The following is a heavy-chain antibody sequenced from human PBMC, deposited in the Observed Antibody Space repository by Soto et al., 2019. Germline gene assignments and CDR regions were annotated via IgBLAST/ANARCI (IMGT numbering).Heavy chain of an antibody. D-gene: IGHD6-19*01. Sequence: GGSLRLSCAASGFTFSSYSMNWVRQAPGKGLEWVSYISSSSSTIYYADSVKGRFTISRDNAKNSLYLQMNSLRAEDTAVYYCARSSSANAFDIWGQGTMVTVSS. CDR2: ISSSSSTI. J-gene: IGHJ3*02. V-gene: IGHV3-48*01. CDR3: ARSSSANAFDI. CDR1: GFTFSSYS.